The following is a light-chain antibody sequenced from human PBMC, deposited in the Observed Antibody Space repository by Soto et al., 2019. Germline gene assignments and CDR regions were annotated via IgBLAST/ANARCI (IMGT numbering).Light chain of an antibody. J-gene: IGKJ5*01. CDR2: AAS. Sequence: DIQGPESPCSVSASVGESVTITCRASQSISSYLNWYQQKPGKAPNVLIYAASSLQSGVPSRFSGSGSGTDSTLTISSLQPEEFATDYCQQYSHLITGGQGTRLEIK. CDR3: QQYSHLIT. CDR1: QSISSY. V-gene: IGKV1-39*01.